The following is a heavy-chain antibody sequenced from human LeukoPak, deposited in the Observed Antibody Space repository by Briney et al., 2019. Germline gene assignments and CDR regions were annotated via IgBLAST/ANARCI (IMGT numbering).Heavy chain of an antibody. Sequence: GGSLRLSCAASGFTFSTSWMNWVRQAPGKGLEWVANINQDGSEKYYVHSVKGRFSISRDNAKNSLYLQMNSLRAEDTAVYCGVVYWGQGILITVSS. V-gene: IGHV3-7*01. CDR2: INQDGSEK. CDR1: GFTFSTSW. CDR3: VVY. D-gene: IGHD1-26*01. J-gene: IGHJ4*02.